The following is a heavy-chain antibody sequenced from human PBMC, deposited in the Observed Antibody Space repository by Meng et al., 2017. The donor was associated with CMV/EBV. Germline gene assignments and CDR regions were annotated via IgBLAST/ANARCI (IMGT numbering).Heavy chain of an antibody. CDR1: GFTFSNAW. CDR3: TTEPWNYVYYYYGMDV. J-gene: IGHJ6*02. Sequence: GESLKISCAASGFTFSNAWMSWVRQAPGKGLEWVGRIKSKTDGGTTDYAAPVKGRFTNSRDDSKNTLYLQMNSLKTEDTAVYYCTTEPWNYVYYYYGMDVWGQGTTVTVSS. D-gene: IGHD1-7*01. CDR2: IKSKTDGGTT. V-gene: IGHV3-15*01.